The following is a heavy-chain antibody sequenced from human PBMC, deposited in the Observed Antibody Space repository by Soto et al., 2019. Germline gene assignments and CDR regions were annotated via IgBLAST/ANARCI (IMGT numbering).Heavy chain of an antibody. CDR2: IWYDGSNK. V-gene: IGHV3-33*01. CDR3: ARDPEWLRSQTAAYYYYGMDV. Sequence: GGSLRLSCAASGFTFSSYGMHWVRQAPGKGLEWVAVIWYDGSNKYYADSVKGRFTISRDNSKNTLYLQMNSLRAEDTAVYYCARDPEWLRSQTAAYYYYGMDVWGQGTTVTVSS. CDR1: GFTFSSYG. J-gene: IGHJ6*02. D-gene: IGHD5-12*01.